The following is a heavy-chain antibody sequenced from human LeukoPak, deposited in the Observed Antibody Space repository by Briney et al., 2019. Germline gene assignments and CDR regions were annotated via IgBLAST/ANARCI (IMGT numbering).Heavy chain of an antibody. V-gene: IGHV4-38-2*02. J-gene: IGHJ4*02. CDR2: IYHSGNT. D-gene: IGHD5-18*01. CDR3: ARDDVDTTMAIDY. CDR1: GYSISRGYY. Sequence: PSETLSLTCTVSGYSISRGYYWGWIRQPPGKGLEWIGTIYHSGNTYYNPSLKSRVTISVDTSKNQFSLKLSSVTAADTAVYYCARDDVDTTMAIDYWGQGTLVTVSS.